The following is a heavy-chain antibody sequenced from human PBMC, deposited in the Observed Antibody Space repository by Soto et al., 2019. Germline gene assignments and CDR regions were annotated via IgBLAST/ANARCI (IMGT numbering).Heavy chain of an antibody. J-gene: IGHJ3*02. V-gene: IGHV3-9*01. D-gene: IGHD3-3*01. Sequence: EVQLVESGGGLVQPGRSLRLSCVASGFTFGDDGMHWVLQAPGRGPEWVSGITWNSGNIAYAETVKGRFTLSRENAKNYLYVQMNRLRAEDTALDYCLKDGLTSLFGLVYDGSNIWGHGTMVSVSS. CDR1: GFTFGDDG. CDR3: LKDGLTSLFGLVYDGSNI. CDR2: ITWNSGNI.